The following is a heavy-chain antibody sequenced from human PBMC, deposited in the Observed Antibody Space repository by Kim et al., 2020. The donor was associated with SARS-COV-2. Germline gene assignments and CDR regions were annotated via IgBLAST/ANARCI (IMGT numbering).Heavy chain of an antibody. CDR2: INPSGGST. V-gene: IGHV1-46*01. Sequence: ASVKVSCKASGYTFTSYYMHWVRQAPGQGLEWMGIINPSGGSTSYAQKFQGRVTMTRDTSTSTVYMELSSLRSEDTAVYYCARFPLPPVPGPNPIEDYGMDVWGQGTTVTVSS. CDR1: GYTFTSYY. J-gene: IGHJ6*02. D-gene: IGHD2-2*01. CDR3: ARFPLPPVPGPNPIEDYGMDV.